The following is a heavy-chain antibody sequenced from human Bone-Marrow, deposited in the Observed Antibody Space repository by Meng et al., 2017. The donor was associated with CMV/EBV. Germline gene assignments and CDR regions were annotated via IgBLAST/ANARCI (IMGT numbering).Heavy chain of an antibody. V-gene: IGHV4-39*07. Sequence: VSGGSISSSRYCSVWIRQPPGRGLEWIGSIYYSGSTYYNPSLKSRVTISVDTSKNQFSLKLSSVTAADTAVYYCARVVTGIAAAGDYWGQGALVTVSS. J-gene: IGHJ4*02. CDR1: GGSISSSRYC. D-gene: IGHD6-13*01. CDR2: IYYSGST. CDR3: ARVVTGIAAAGDY.